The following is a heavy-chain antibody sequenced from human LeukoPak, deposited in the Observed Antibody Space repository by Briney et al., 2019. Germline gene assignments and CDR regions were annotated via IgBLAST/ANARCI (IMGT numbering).Heavy chain of an antibody. V-gene: IGHV3-9*01. CDR2: ISWNSGSI. Sequence: GGSLRLSCAASGFTFDDYAMHWVRQAPGKGLEWVSGISWNSGSIGYADSVKGRFTISRDNAKNSLYLQMNSLRAEDTALYYCAKSLVLYSSSWYEGIDYWGQGTLVTVSS. D-gene: IGHD6-13*01. CDR3: AKSLVLYSSSWYEGIDY. J-gene: IGHJ4*02. CDR1: GFTFDDYA.